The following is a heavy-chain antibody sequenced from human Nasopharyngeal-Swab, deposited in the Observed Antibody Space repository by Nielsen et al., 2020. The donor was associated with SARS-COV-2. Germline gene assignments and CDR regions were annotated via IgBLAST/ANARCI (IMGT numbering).Heavy chain of an antibody. J-gene: IGHJ5*02. D-gene: IGHD5-18*01. CDR3: ARHPSYSYGVTNWFDP. Sequence: SDTLSLTFTVSGGSISSYYWSWIRQPPGKGLEWIGYIYYSGSTNYIPSLKSRVSISVDTSKNQFSLKLSSVTAADTAVYYCARHPSYSYGVTNWFDPWGQGTLVTVSS. V-gene: IGHV4-59*08. CDR2: IYYSGST. CDR1: GGSISSYY.